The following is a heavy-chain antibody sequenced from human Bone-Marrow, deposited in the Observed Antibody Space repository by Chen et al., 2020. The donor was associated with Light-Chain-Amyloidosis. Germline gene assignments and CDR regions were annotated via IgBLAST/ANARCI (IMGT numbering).Heavy chain of an antibody. CDR2: IHYSGKT. J-gene: IGHJ5*02. V-gene: IGHV4-39*01. CDR1: GGSISSSTYY. Sequence: QVQLQESGPGLVKPSETLSLTCTVSGGSISSSTYYRGWIRQPPGNGPEWIATIHYSGKTYYNPSLKSRVTISIDTSKNQFSLKVTSVTAADTAVYYCARHMPWSGNFRLGWFDPWGQGTLVTVSS. CDR3: ARHMPWSGNFRLGWFDP. D-gene: IGHD3-3*01.